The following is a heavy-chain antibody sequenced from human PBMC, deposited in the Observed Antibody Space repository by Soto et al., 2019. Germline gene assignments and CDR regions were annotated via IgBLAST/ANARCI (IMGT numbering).Heavy chain of an antibody. Sequence: SLRLSCAASGFTFSERYMDRVHQAPGKGLEWVGRIRNKANSYTTEYAASVKGRFTISRDDSRNSLYLQMNSLKTEDTAMYYCTRAGILTTPYYFDYWGQGTLVTVSS. D-gene: IGHD2-21*01. CDR1: GFTFSERY. V-gene: IGHV3-72*01. J-gene: IGHJ4*02. CDR3: TRAGILTTPYYFDY. CDR2: IRNKANSYTT.